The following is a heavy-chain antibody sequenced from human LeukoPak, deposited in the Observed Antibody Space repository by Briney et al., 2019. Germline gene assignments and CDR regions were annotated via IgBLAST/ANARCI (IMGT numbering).Heavy chain of an antibody. Sequence: SQTLSLTCAGSGGSISSGGYSWSWIRQPPGKGLEWIGYIYHSGSTYYNPSLKSRVTISVDRSKNQFSLKLSSVTAADTAVYYCARVGSWYGNFDYWGQGTLVTVSS. V-gene: IGHV4-30-2*01. CDR1: GGSISSGGYS. CDR2: IYHSGST. J-gene: IGHJ4*02. D-gene: IGHD6-13*01. CDR3: ARVGSWYGNFDY.